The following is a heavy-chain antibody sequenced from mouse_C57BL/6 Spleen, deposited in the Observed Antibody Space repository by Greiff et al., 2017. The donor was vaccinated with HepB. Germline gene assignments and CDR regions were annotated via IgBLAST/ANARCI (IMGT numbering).Heavy chain of an antibody. J-gene: IGHJ2*01. Sequence: QVQLQQSGPELVKPGASVKLSCKASGYTFTSYDINWVKQRHGQGLEWIGWIYPRDGSTKYNEKFKGKATLTVDTSSSTAYMELHSRTSEDSAVSFCGNGGRYYFDYWGQGTTLTVSS. CDR1: GYTFTSYD. CDR3: GNGGRYYFDY. CDR2: IYPRDGST. V-gene: IGHV1-85*01.